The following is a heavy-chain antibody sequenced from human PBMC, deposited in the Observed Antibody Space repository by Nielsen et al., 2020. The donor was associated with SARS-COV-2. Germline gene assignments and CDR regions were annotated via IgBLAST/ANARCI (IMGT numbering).Heavy chain of an antibody. D-gene: IGHD1-14*01. CDR3: ARGPGPVDY. CDR2: ISSNENP. Sequence: ASVKVSCKASGYTFTGYYMHWVRQAPGQGLEWMGWISSNENPGLAQAFKGRLVLSLDTSVNTAYLEISSLQPDDTAIYYCARGPGPVDYWGQGTLVTVSS. V-gene: IGHV7-4-1*02. J-gene: IGHJ4*02. CDR1: GYTFTGYY.